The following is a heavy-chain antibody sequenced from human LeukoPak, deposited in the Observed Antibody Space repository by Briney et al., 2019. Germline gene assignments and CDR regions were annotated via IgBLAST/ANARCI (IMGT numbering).Heavy chain of an antibody. J-gene: IGHJ6*03. V-gene: IGHV4-4*07. Sequence: SETLSLTCTVSGGSISNYYWSWIRQPAGKGLEWIGRTYTSGSTNYNPSLKSRVTMSVDTSKNQFSLKLSSVTAADTAVYYCAAGVAPYYYYYYMDVWGKGTTVTVSS. D-gene: IGHD3-3*01. CDR1: GGSISNYY. CDR2: TYTSGST. CDR3: AAGVAPYYYYYYMDV.